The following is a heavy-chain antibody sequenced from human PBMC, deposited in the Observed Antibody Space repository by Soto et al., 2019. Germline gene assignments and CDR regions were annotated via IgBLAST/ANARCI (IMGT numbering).Heavy chain of an antibody. Sequence: QVQLVQSGAEEKKPGASVKVSCKASGYTFTSYAMHWVRQAPGQRLEWMGWINAGNDNTKYSQKFQGRVTITRDTSASTAYMELSSLRSEDTAVYYCARSIVVVTALDYWGQGTLVTVS. CDR1: GYTFTSYA. J-gene: IGHJ4*01. CDR3: ARSIVVVTALDY. CDR2: INAGNDNT. V-gene: IGHV1-3*05. D-gene: IGHD2-21*02.